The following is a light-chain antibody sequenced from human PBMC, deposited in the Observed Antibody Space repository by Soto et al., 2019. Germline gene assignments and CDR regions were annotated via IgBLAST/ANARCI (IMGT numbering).Light chain of an antibody. CDR3: QQYNNWPWT. V-gene: IGKV3D-20*02. J-gene: IGKJ1*01. CDR1: QSVSASY. CDR2: DAS. Sequence: EIVLTQSPGTLSLSPGERATLSCRASQSVSASYLAWYQQKPGQAPRLLIYDASSRATGFPDRFSGSGSGTDFTLTISRLEPEDSAVYYCQQYNNWPWTFGQGTKVEIK.